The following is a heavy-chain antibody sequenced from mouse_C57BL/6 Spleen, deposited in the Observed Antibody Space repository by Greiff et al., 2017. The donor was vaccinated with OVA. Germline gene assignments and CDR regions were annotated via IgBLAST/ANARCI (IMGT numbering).Heavy chain of an antibody. J-gene: IGHJ1*03. D-gene: IGHD1-1*01. V-gene: IGHV5-6*01. CDR1: GFTFSSYG. CDR2: ISSGGSYT. CDR3: ARHGTTVVADWYFDV. Sequence: EVQGVESGGDLVKPGGSLKLSCAASGFTFSSYGMSWVRQTPDKRLEWVATISSGGSYTYYPDSVKGRFTISRDNAKNTLYLQMSSLKSEDTAMYYCARHGTTVVADWYFDVWGTGTTVTVSS.